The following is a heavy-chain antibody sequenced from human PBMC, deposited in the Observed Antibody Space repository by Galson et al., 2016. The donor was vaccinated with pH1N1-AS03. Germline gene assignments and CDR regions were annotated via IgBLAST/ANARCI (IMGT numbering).Heavy chain of an antibody. Sequence: QSGAEVKKPGESLKISCKVSGYTFSNHWIGWVRQVPGKGLEWMGIIYPADSSTTYSPSFQGQVTISADQSISTAYLQWSSLRASDTAMYFCARQQDGRGSGLEWLFWYGMDVWGQGTTVIVSS. D-gene: IGHD3-3*01. CDR1: GYTFSNHW. V-gene: IGHV5-51*01. CDR2: IYPADSST. J-gene: IGHJ6*02. CDR3: ARQQDGRGSGLEWLFWYGMDV.